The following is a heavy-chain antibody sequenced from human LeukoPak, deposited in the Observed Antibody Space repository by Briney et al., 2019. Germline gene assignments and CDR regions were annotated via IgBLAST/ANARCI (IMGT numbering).Heavy chain of an antibody. V-gene: IGHV1-2*02. D-gene: IGHD5-24*01. Sequence: ASVKVSCKASGYTFTGYYMHWVRQAPGQGLEWMGWINPNSGGTNYAQKFQGRVTTTRDTSISTAYMELSRLRSDDTAVYYCARDSRDGYNYVDYWGQGTLVTVSS. CDR3: ARDSRDGYNYVDY. J-gene: IGHJ4*02. CDR2: INPNSGGT. CDR1: GYTFTGYY.